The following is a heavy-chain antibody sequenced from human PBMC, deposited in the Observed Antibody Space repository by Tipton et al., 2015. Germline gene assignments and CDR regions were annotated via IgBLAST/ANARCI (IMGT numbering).Heavy chain of an antibody. V-gene: IGHV1-69*06. D-gene: IGHD6-19*01. CDR1: GGSFGDYS. CDR3: ATRWSSGASYFNY. CDR2: IIPTLGRP. J-gene: IGHJ4*02. Sequence: QLVQSGAEVKKSGSSVKVSCKASGGSFGDYSFNWVRQAPGLGLEWLGGIIPTLGRPILAYKFLKRVTITADTSTSTVYLELSSLTSEDAAVYFCATRWSSGASYFNYWGQGTLVTVSS.